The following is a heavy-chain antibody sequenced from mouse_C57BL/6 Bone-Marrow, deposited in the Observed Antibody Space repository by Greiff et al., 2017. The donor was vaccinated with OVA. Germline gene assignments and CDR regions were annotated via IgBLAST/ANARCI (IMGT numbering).Heavy chain of an antibody. CDR2: INPNNGGT. V-gene: IGHV1-18*01. D-gene: IGHD1-1*01. CDR1: GYTFTDYN. CDR3: ARAHHYYGSPFAY. Sequence: EVQLQQSGPELVKPGASVKIPCKASGYTFTDYNMDWVKQSHGKSLEWIGDINPNNGGTIYNQKFKGKATLTVDKSSSTAYMELRSLTSEDTAVYYCARAHHYYGSPFAYWGQGTLVTVSA. J-gene: IGHJ3*01.